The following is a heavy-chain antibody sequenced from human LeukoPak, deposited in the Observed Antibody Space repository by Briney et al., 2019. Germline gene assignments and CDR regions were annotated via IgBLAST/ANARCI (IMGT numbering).Heavy chain of an antibody. CDR2: ISSSSSYI. CDR3: AREGQTYSSSSGLRGY. V-gene: IGHV3-21*01. CDR1: GFTFSSYA. J-gene: IGHJ4*02. Sequence: PGGSLRLSCAASGFTFSSYAMSWVRQAPGKGLEWVSSISSSSSYIYYADSVKGRFTISRDNAKNSLYLQMNSLRAEDTAVYYCAREGQTYSSSSGLRGYWGQGTLVTVSS. D-gene: IGHD6-6*01.